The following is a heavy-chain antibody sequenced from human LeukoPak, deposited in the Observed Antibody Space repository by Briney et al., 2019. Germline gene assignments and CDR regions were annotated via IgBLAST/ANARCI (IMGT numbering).Heavy chain of an antibody. CDR2: FDPEDGET. D-gene: IGHD3-3*01. Sequence: ASVKVSCRVSGYTLTELSMHWVRQAPGKGLEWMGGFDPEDGETIYAQKFQGRVTMTEDTSTDTAYMELSSLRSEDTAVYYCATVGGRFGVVIDGGYWGQGTLVTVSS. J-gene: IGHJ4*02. V-gene: IGHV1-24*01. CDR3: ATVGGRFGVVIDGGY. CDR1: GYTLTELS.